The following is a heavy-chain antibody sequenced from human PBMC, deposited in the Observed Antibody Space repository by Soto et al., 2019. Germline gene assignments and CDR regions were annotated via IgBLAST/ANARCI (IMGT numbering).Heavy chain of an antibody. CDR3: TRPPSGSYGDDLDY. D-gene: IGHD1-26*01. V-gene: IGHV3-73*01. CDR1: GFSFSGSA. J-gene: IGHJ4*02. CDR2: IRDKANHYAT. Sequence: GGSLRLSCKVSGFSFSGSAMHWVRQASGKGLEWVGHIRDKANHYATAYAASLKGRFIISRDDSQNTAYLQMNRLKADDTAVYYCTRPPSGSYGDDLDYWGQGTLVTVSS.